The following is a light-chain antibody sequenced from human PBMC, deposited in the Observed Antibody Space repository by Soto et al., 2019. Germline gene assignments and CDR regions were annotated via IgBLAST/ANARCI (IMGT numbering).Light chain of an antibody. CDR3: SSYTSSSTPYV. CDR1: SSDVGGYNY. J-gene: IGLJ1*01. CDR2: DVS. Sequence: QSVLTQPASVSGSPGQSITISCTGTSSDVGGYNYVSWYQQHPSKAPKLMIYDVSNRPSGVSNRLSGSKSGNTASLTISGLQAEDEADYYCSSYTSSSTPYVFGTGTKVTVL. V-gene: IGLV2-14*01.